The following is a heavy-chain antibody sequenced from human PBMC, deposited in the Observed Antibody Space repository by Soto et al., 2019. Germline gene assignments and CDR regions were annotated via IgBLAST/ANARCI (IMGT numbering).Heavy chain of an antibody. J-gene: IGHJ4*02. CDR2: ISAYNGNT. D-gene: IGHD6-19*01. V-gene: IGHV1-18*04. CDR3: ARDARRIAVAGRFDY. CDR1: GYTFTSYG. Sequence: ASVKVSCKVSGYTFTSYGISWVRQAPGQGLEWMGWISAYNGNTNYAQKLQGRVTMTTDTPTSTAYMELRSLRSDDTAVYYCARDARRIAVAGRFDYWGQGTLVTVSS.